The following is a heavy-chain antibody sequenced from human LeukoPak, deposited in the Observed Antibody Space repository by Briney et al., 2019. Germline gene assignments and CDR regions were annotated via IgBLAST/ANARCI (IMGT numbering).Heavy chain of an antibody. D-gene: IGHD2/OR15-2a*01. J-gene: IGHJ4*02. CDR1: GFTFSIYD. V-gene: IGHV3-33*01. Sequence: PGRSLRLSCAASGFTFSIYDMHWVRQAPGKGLEWVAVMWSDGSNKYHADSVKGRFTISRVNSKNTLYLQMNSLRAEDTAVYYCARNSALDYWGQGTLVTVSS. CDR3: ARNSALDY. CDR2: MWSDGSNK.